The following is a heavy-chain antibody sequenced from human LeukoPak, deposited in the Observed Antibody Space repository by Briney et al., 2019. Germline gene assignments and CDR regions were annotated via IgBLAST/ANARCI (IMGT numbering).Heavy chain of an antibody. Sequence: SVKVSCLASGGTFSSYAISWVRQAPGQGLEWVGGIIPIFGTANYAQKFQGRVTITTDESTSTAYMELSSLRSEDTAVYYCARGPTPPQYDDSPGDYWGQGTLVTVSS. J-gene: IGHJ4*02. CDR3: ARGPTPPQYDDSPGDY. CDR1: GGTFSSYA. V-gene: IGHV1-69*05. CDR2: IIPIFGTA. D-gene: IGHD3-16*01.